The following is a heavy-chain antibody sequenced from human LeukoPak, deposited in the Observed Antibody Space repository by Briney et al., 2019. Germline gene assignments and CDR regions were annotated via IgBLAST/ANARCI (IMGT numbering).Heavy chain of an antibody. V-gene: IGHV3-74*01. CDR3: ASDGIAVDRGIGYFDY. CDR2: IKGDGSST. D-gene: IGHD6-13*01. Sequence: GGSLRLSCAASGFTFSTYWMHWVRQAPGKGLVWVARIKGDGSSTIYADSVKGRFTISRDNSKNTLYLQTSSLRAEDTAVYYCASDGIAVDRGIGYFDYWGQGTLVTVSS. J-gene: IGHJ4*02. CDR1: GFTFSTYW.